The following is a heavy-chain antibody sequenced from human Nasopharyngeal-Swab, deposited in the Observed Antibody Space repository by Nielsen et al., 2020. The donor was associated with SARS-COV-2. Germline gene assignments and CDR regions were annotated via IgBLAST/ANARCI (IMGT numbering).Heavy chain of an antibody. CDR1: GFTFSSYS. Sequence: GESLKISCAASGFTFSSYSMNWVRQAPGKGLEWVSSITSSSYIYYADSMKGRFTISRDNAKNSLYLQMNSLRAEDTAVYYCARGTEYSSSWYLAPNLLDYWGQGTLVTVSS. J-gene: IGHJ4*02. V-gene: IGHV3-21*01. CDR3: ARGTEYSSSWYLAPNLLDY. CDR2: ITSSSYI. D-gene: IGHD6-13*01.